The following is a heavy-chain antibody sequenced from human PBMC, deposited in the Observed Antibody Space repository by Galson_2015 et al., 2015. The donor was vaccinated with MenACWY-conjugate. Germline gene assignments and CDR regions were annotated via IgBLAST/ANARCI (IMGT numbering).Heavy chain of an antibody. Sequence: SLRLSCAASGFTFRNYWMHWVRQVPGQGLVWVARIDREGSGATYADSVKGRFTISRDNAKNTLYLQMNSLRAEDTAVYYCARLGGNYRTTSHFDYWGQGTLVTVSS. CDR2: IDREGSGA. V-gene: IGHV3-74*03. CDR3: ARLGGNYRTTSHFDY. CDR1: GFTFRNYW. D-gene: IGHD1-26*01. J-gene: IGHJ4*02.